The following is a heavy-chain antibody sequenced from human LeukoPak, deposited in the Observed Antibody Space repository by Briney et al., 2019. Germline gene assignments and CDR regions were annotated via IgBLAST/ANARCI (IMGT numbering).Heavy chain of an antibody. D-gene: IGHD5-12*01. CDR1: GFTFSTYA. CDR3: VKEDAIVAYFDH. J-gene: IGHJ4*02. Sequence: PGGSLRLSCSASGFTFSTYAIHWVRQAPGKGLEYVSAISSNGGSTYYADSVKGRFTISRDNSKNTLHLQMSSLRAEDTAVYYCVKEDAIVAYFDHWGQGTLVTVSS. CDR2: ISSNGGST. V-gene: IGHV3-64D*06.